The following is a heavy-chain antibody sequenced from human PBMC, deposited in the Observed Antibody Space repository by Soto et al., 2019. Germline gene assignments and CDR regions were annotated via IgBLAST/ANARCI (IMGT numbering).Heavy chain of an antibody. CDR1: GYTFSTYG. D-gene: IGHD2-2*02. Sequence: QVQLVQSGAEMKKPGASVKVSCKASGYTFSTYGITWVRQDPGQGLDWMGWINPFKGDTNSAARFQDRVTMTTDTSTRTAYMELRSLRSDDTAVFYCARVKVPAAILGAFDLWGQGTLVTVSS. J-gene: IGHJ3*01. CDR3: ARVKVPAAILGAFDL. CDR2: INPFKGDT. V-gene: IGHV1-18*01.